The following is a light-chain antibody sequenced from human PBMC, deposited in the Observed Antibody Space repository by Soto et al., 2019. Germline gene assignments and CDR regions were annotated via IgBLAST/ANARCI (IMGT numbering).Light chain of an antibody. CDR1: QTIDNNH. V-gene: IGKV3-20*01. CDR2: AAS. Sequence: EIVLTQSPGTLSLSPGERATLSCRASQTIDNNHLAWYQQKPGQAPRLLFYAASTRATGIPHRFSGSGSGTNFNLTISRLEPDDFAVYYCQQYVWSPPFTFGPGTKVDIK. J-gene: IGKJ3*01. CDR3: QQYVWSPPFT.